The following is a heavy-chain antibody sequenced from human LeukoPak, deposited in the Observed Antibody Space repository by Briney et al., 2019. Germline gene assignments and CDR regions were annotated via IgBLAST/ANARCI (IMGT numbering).Heavy chain of an antibody. J-gene: IGHJ4*02. CDR2: IYNSGTT. Sequence: PSETLSLTCTVSGGSISSNFWSWIRQPPGKGLEYIGYIYNSGTTNYNPSLKSRVTISVDTSKNQFSLKLSSVTAADTAIYYFAKSSSETERATITAYWGQGTLVTVSS. D-gene: IGHD5-24*01. CDR3: AKSSSETERATITAY. V-gene: IGHV4-59*01. CDR1: GGSISSNF.